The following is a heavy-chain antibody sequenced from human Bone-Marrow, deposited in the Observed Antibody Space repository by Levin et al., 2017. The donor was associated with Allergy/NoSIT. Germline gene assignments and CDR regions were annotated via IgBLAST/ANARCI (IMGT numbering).Heavy chain of an antibody. J-gene: IGHJ4*02. V-gene: IGHV1-2*02. CDR2: INPNSGDT. D-gene: IGHD4-17*01. CDR1: GYTFTAHY. CDR3: ARVAQGSVTFDT. Sequence: ASVKVSCKTSGYTFTAHYMHWVRQAPGQGLEWIAWINPNSGDTNYAQKFQGRVTMTTDTSISTAYMDLTRLRSDDTAVYYCARVAQGSVTFDTWGQGTLVTVSS.